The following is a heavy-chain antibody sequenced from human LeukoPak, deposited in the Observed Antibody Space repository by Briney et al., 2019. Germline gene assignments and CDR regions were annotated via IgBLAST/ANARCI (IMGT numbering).Heavy chain of an antibody. J-gene: IGHJ4*02. CDR3: ASYAVTTVGDSDY. CDR1: GGSISSSSYY. Sequence: SETLSLTCTVSGGSISSSSYYWGWIRQPPGKGLEWIGSIYYSGSTYYNPSLKSRVTISVDTSKNQFSLKLSSVTAADTAVYYCASYAVTTVGDSDYWGQGTLVTVSS. CDR2: IYYSGST. D-gene: IGHD4-17*01. V-gene: IGHV4-39*07.